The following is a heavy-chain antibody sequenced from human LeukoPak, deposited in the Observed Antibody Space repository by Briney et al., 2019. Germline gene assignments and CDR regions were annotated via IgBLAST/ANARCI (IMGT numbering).Heavy chain of an antibody. CDR1: GFTFSSYG. CDR3: AKDMRLLWSYMDV. CDR2: ISYDGSNK. Sequence: PGGSLRLSCAASGFTFSSYGMHWVRQAPGKGLEWVAVISYDGSNKYYADSVKSRFTISRDNSKNTLYLQMNSLRAEDTAVYYCAKDMRLLWSYMDVWGKGTTVTVSS. D-gene: IGHD2/OR15-2a*01. V-gene: IGHV3-30*18. J-gene: IGHJ6*03.